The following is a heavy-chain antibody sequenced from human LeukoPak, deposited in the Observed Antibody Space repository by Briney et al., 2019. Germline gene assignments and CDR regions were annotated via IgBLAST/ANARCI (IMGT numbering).Heavy chain of an antibody. V-gene: IGHV1-69*04. CDR2: IIPILGIA. CDR3: ARDPLTPYYDSSGSDY. Sequence: SVKVSCKASGGTFSSYAISWVRQAPGQGLEWMGRIIPILGIANYAQKFQGRVTITADKSTSTAYMELSSLRSEDTAVYYCARDPLTPYYDSSGSDYWGQGTLVTVSS. CDR1: GGTFSSYA. J-gene: IGHJ4*02. D-gene: IGHD3-22*01.